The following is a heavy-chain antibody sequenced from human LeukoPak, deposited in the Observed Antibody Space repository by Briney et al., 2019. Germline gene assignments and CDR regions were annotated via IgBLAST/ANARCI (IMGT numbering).Heavy chain of an antibody. Sequence: SETLSLTCTVSGGSISSSSYYWGWIRQPPGKGLEWIGSIYYSGSTYYNPSLKSRVTISVDTSKNQFSLKLSSVTAADTAVYYCAGRRGWYYDILTGYSLYAFDIWGQGTMVTVSS. D-gene: IGHD3-9*01. CDR2: IYYSGST. J-gene: IGHJ3*02. CDR3: AGRRGWYYDILTGYSLYAFDI. CDR1: GGSISSSSYY. V-gene: IGHV4-39*01.